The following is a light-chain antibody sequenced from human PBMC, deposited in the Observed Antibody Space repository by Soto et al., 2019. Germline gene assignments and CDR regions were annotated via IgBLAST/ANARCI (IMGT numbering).Light chain of an antibody. CDR2: DVR. V-gene: IGLV2-14*01. J-gene: IGLJ2*01. CDR3: SSYTSSSTVI. CDR1: SSDIGGYNY. Sequence: QSALTQPASMSGSPGQSITISCTGTSSDIGGYNYISWYQQLPGKAPKFIIYDVRNRPSGVFNRFSGSRSGNTASLTISGLQAEDEADYYCSSYTSSSTVIFGGGTKVTVL.